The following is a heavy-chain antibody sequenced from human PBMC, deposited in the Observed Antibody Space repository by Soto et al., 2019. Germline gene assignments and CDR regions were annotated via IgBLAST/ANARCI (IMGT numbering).Heavy chain of an antibody. J-gene: IGHJ4*02. D-gene: IGHD3-22*01. V-gene: IGHV4-59*01. Sequence: SETLSLTCTVSDGSISNFYWSWIRQPPGKGLEWIGYISSSGNTNYNPSLKSRVSISVDTSKNQFSLNLPSVTAADTAVYYCARAPMVLTRSYFDSWGQGTPVTVSS. CDR3: ARAPMVLTRSYFDS. CDR2: ISSSGNT. CDR1: DGSISNFY.